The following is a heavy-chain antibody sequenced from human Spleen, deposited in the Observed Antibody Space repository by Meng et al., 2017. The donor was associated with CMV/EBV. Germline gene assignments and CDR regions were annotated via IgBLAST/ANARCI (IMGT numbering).Heavy chain of an antibody. Sequence: GESLKISCAASGFTFSRYWMSWVRQAPGKGLEWVANIKEDGSEKHYVDSVRGRFTVSRDDAKSSLYLQMNSLRADDTAVYYCAHWDCGGGSCRPYYYYDKDVWGQGTTVTVSS. D-gene: IGHD2-15*01. CDR1: GFTFSRYW. V-gene: IGHV3-7*01. CDR3: AHWDCGGGSCRPYYYYDKDV. CDR2: IKEDGSEK. J-gene: IGHJ6*02.